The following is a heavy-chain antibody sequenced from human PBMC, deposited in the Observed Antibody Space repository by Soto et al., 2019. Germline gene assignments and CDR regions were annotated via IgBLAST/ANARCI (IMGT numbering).Heavy chain of an antibody. CDR2: IRSDSASSAI. D-gene: IGHD2-2*01. V-gene: IGHV3-73*01. CDR1: GFTFGGSP. Sequence: EAQLVQSGGGLVQPGGSLQLSCAASGFTFGGSPVHWVRQASGKGLEWVGRIRSDSASSAIAYAASVRGRFTLSRDDSKNTAYLQVNSLEVEDTALYYCVLAGCRRTGCYSLDLWGQGTLVTVSS. J-gene: IGHJ5*02. CDR3: VLAGCRRTGCYSLDL.